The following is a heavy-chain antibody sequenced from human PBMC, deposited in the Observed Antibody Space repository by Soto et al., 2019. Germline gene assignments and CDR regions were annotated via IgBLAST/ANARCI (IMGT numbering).Heavy chain of an antibody. D-gene: IGHD3-10*01. V-gene: IGHV4-59*08. CDR2: IYYSGST. CDR1: GGSISSYY. Sequence: SETLSLTCTVSGGSISSYYWSWIRQPPGKGLEWIGYIYYSGSTNYNPSLKSRVTISVDTSKNQFSLKLNSMTAADTAVYYCARHNYGSGRTYFDYWGQGTLVTVSS. CDR3: ARHNYGSGRTYFDY. J-gene: IGHJ4*02.